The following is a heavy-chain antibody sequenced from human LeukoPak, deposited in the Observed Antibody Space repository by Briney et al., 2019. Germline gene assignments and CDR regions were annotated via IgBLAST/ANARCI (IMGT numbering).Heavy chain of an antibody. V-gene: IGHV4-39*02. CDR3: ARLRWLQLRGDFDY. CDR1: GGSISSTTYY. D-gene: IGHD5-24*01. J-gene: IGHJ4*02. CDR2: IHYTGRA. Sequence: PSETLSLTCSVFGGSISSTTYYWVWIRQPPGKGLECIASIHYTGRAYYNPSLKSRATISADTSKNHFSLHLRTVTAADTAVYYCARLRWLQLRGDFDYWGQGTLVTVSS.